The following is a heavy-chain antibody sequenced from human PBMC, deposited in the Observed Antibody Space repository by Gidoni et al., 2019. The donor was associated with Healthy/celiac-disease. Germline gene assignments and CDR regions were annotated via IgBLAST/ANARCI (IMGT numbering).Heavy chain of an antibody. CDR2: INHSGST. CDR3: ARSKYYYDSSGYYLRSYFDY. V-gene: IGHV4-34*01. J-gene: IGHJ4*02. Sequence: QVQLQQWRPGLLKPSETLSLTCAVYGGSFSGYYWSWIRQPPGKGLEWIGEINHSGSTNYNPSLKSRVTISVDTSKNQFSLKLSSVTAADTAVYYCARSKYYYDSSGYYLRSYFDYWGQGTLVTVSS. D-gene: IGHD3-22*01. CDR1: GGSFSGYY.